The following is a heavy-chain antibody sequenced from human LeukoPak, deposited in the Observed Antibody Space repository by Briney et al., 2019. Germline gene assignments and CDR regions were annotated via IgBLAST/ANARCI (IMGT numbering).Heavy chain of an antibody. V-gene: IGHV3-11*05. Sequence: CGSLRLSCAASGFTFSDYYMAWIRQAPGKGLEWISYISPSSSHTPYADPVRGRFIISRDNAWNSLYLQMNSLKADDTAVYYCARVGSTAEAGTVVDGGQATFVTVSS. CDR1: GFTFSDYY. CDR2: ISPSSSHT. CDR3: ARVGSTAEAGTVVD. D-gene: IGHD6-13*01. J-gene: IGHJ1*01.